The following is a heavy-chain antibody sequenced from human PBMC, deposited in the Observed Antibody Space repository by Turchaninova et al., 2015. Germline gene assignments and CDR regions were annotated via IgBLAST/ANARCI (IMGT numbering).Heavy chain of an antibody. V-gene: IGHV3-30*01. J-gene: IGHJ4*02. D-gene: IGHD4-17*01. Sequence: TFSSYAMHWVRQAPGKGLEWVAVISYDGSNKYYADSVKGRFTISRDNSKNPLYLQMNSLRAEDTAVYYCARDQGDYVPFYYFDYWGQGTLVTVSS. CDR1: TFSSYA. CDR2: ISYDGSNK. CDR3: ARDQGDYVPFYYFDY.